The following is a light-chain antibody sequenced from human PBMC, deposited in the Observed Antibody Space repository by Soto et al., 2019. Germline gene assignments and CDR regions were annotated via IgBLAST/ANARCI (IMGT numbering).Light chain of an antibody. CDR3: CSYAGSYTWV. Sequence: QSALTQPRSVSGSPEQSVTISCTGTSSDVGGYYYVSWYQKHPGKAPKFMIFDVSKRPSGVPDRFSGSKSGNTASLTISGLQAEDEADYYCCSYAGSYTWVFGGGTKVTVL. V-gene: IGLV2-11*01. CDR2: DVS. J-gene: IGLJ3*02. CDR1: SSDVGGYYY.